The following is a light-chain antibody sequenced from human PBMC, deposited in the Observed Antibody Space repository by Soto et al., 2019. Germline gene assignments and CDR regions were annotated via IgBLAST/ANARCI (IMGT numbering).Light chain of an antibody. CDR2: EGN. J-gene: IGLJ1*01. V-gene: IGLV2-23*01. CDR1: NSDVGGYDF. Sequence: QSALTQPASVSGSPGQSITISCTGTNSDVGGYDFVSWYQQHPGKVPKLMIYEGNKRPSGVSNRFSGSKSGNTASLTISGLQAEDEADYYCCSYEGTYTSFVFGTGTKVTVL. CDR3: CSYEGTYTSFV.